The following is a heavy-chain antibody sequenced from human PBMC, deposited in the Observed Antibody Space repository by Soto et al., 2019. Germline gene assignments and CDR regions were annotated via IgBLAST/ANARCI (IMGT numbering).Heavy chain of an antibody. J-gene: IGHJ6*02. Sequence: EVQLVESGGVVVQPGGSLRLSCAASGFTFDDYTMHWVRQAPGKGLEWVSLISWDGGSTYYADSVKGRFTISRDNSKNSLYLQMNSLRTEDTAFYYCAKDRVAAGTGYYYYYGMDVWGQGTTVTVSS. D-gene: IGHD6-13*01. CDR1: GFTFDDYT. CDR3: AKDRVAAGTGYYYYYGMDV. V-gene: IGHV3-43*01. CDR2: ISWDGGST.